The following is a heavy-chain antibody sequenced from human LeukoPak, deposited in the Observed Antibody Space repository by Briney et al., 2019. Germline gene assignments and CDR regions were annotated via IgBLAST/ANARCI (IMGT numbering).Heavy chain of an antibody. CDR2: ISAYNGDT. D-gene: IGHD3-10*01. V-gene: IGHV1-18*01. Sequence: GASVKVSRRSSGFTFTSYGVNWVRQAPGQGLAWMGWISAYNGDTSSAQTLQGRITMTTDTSTSTAYMELRSLSSDDTAVYYCARSGSGSYNWFDPWGQGTLVTVSS. CDR3: ARSGSGSYNWFDP. CDR1: GFTFTSYG. J-gene: IGHJ5*02.